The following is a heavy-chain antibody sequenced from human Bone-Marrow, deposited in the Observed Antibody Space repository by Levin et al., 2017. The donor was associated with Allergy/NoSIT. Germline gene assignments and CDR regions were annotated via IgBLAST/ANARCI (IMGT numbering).Heavy chain of an antibody. CDR1: GGSMRNYY. CDR3: VRERDSSSSGLDY. V-gene: IGHV4-59*13. Sequence: SETLSLTCTVSGGSMRNYYWTWIRQSPEKGLEWIGYVYYSGSTKYNPSLRSRVTISVDTSKNQFSLKLDSVTAADTAMYYCVRERDSSSSGLDYWGQGILVTVSS. CDR2: VYYSGST. J-gene: IGHJ4*02. D-gene: IGHD6-6*01.